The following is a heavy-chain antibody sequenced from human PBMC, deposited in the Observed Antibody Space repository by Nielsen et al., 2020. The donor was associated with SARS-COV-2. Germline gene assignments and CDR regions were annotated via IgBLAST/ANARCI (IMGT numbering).Heavy chain of an antibody. Sequence: GESLKISCAASGFTVSSNYMSWVRQAPGKGLEWVSVIYSGGSTYYADSVKGRFTISRHNSKNTLYLQMNSLRAEDTAVYYCAKELAVAGTLYWGQGTLVTVSS. D-gene: IGHD6-19*01. CDR2: IYSGGST. V-gene: IGHV3-53*01. CDR1: GFTVSSNY. CDR3: AKELAVAGTLY. J-gene: IGHJ4*02.